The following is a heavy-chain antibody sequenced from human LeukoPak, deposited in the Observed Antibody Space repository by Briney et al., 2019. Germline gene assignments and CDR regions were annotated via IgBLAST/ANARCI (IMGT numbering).Heavy chain of an antibody. CDR3: GTYDFWSGYYNY. CDR2: IYTSGST. Sequence: PSQTLCLTCTVSGGSISSGSYYWSWIRQPAGKGLEWIVRIYTSGSTNYNPSLKSRVTISVDTSKNQFSLKLSSVTAADTAVYYCGTYDFWSGYYNYWGQGTLVTVSS. J-gene: IGHJ4*02. V-gene: IGHV4-61*02. CDR1: GGSISSGSYY. D-gene: IGHD3-3*01.